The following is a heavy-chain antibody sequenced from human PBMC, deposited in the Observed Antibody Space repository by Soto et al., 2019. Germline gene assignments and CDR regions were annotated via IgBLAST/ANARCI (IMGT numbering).Heavy chain of an antibody. CDR1: GFTVSSNY. D-gene: IGHD5-18*01. J-gene: IGHJ3*02. CDR2: IYSGGST. CDR3: ARDYSYDAFDI. Sequence: GGSLRLSCAASGFTVSSNYMSWVRQAPGKGLEWVSVIYSGGSTYYADSVKGRFTISRDNSKNTLYLQMNSLGAEDTAVYYCARDYSYDAFDIWGQGTMVTVSS. V-gene: IGHV3-53*01.